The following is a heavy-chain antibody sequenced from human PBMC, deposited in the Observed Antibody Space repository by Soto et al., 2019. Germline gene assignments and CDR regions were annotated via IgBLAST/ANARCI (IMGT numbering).Heavy chain of an antibody. D-gene: IGHD3-10*01. V-gene: IGHV3-30*18. CDR2: ISYDGSNK. CDR3: AKDSGYHGSGTNYYYGMDV. CDR1: GFTFSSYG. Sequence: GGSLRLSCAASGFTFSSYGMHWVRQAPGKGLEWVAVISYDGSNKYYADSVKGRFTISRDNSKNTLYLQMNSLRAEDTAVYYCAKDSGYHGSGTNYYYGMDVWGQGTTVTVSS. J-gene: IGHJ6*02.